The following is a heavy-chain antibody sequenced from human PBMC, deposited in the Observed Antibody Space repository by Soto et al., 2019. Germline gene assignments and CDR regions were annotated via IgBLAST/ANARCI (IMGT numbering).Heavy chain of an antibody. CDR2: ISAYNGNT. J-gene: IGHJ4*02. Sequence: QVQLVQSGAEVKKPGASVKVACKASGYTFTSYGSSWVRQAPGQGLEWMGWISAYNGNTNYAQMLQGRVTMTTDTSVSTAHSALRSLRSDDTAVYYCVRVVGTSYDFDYWGQGTLVIVSS. CDR3: VRVVGTSYDFDY. D-gene: IGHD1-26*01. V-gene: IGHV1-18*01. CDR1: GYTFTSYG.